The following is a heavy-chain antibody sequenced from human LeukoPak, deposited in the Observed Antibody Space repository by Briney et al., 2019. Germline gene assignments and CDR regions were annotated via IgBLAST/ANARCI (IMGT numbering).Heavy chain of an antibody. CDR2: ISGSGGST. CDR3: AKDWYYDILTGYPKYNWFDP. CDR1: GFTFSSYA. Sequence: PGRSLRLSCAASGFTFSSYAMSWVRQAPGKGLEWVSAISGSGGSTYYADSVKGRFTISRDNSKNTLYLQMNSLRAEDTAVYYCAKDWYYDILTGYPKYNWFDPWGQGTLVTVSS. V-gene: IGHV3-23*01. J-gene: IGHJ5*02. D-gene: IGHD3-9*01.